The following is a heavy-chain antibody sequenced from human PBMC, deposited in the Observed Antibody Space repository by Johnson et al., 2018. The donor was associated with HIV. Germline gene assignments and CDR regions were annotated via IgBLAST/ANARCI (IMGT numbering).Heavy chain of an antibody. Sequence: VQLVESGGGLVQPGGSLRLSCAASGFTFSSYDMHWVRQATGNGLEWVSAIGTAGDTYYPGSVKGRFTISRENAKNSLYLQMNSLRAGDTAVYYCARAVCRGGRCYSHDAFDIWGQGTMVTVSS. CDR1: GFTFSSYD. CDR2: IGTAGDT. CDR3: ARAVCRGGRCYSHDAFDI. V-gene: IGHV3-13*01. J-gene: IGHJ3*02. D-gene: IGHD2-15*01.